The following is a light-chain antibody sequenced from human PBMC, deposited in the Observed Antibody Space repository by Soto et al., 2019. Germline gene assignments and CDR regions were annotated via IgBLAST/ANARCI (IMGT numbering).Light chain of an antibody. CDR3: QQYYSTPLT. Sequence: DIVMTQSPDSLAVSLGERATINCKSSQSVLYSSNNKNYLAWYQQKPGQPPKLLIYWASTRESGVPDRFSGSGSGTDFSLTISNLQAEDVAVYYCQQYYSTPLTFGGGTEVEIK. J-gene: IGKJ4*01. V-gene: IGKV4-1*01. CDR2: WAS. CDR1: QSVLYSSNNKNY.